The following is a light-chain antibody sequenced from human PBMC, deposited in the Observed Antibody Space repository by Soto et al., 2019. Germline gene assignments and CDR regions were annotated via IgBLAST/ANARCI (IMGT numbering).Light chain of an antibody. CDR2: EVS. CDR1: SGDVGRYNY. Sequence: QSALTQPPSASGSPGQSVTISCTGTSGDVGRYNYVSWYQQHPGKAPRLMIYEVSNRPSGVSNRFSGSESGNTASLTISGLQAEDEATYYCSSYTITATWVFGGGTQLTVL. V-gene: IGLV2-14*01. J-gene: IGLJ3*02. CDR3: SSYTITATWV.